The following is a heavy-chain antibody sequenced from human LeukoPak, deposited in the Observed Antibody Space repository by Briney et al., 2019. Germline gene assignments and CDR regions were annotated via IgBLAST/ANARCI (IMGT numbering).Heavy chain of an antibody. J-gene: IGHJ6*02. CDR1: GVSVISPVYY. D-gene: IGHD3-10*01. CDR2: IYYSGST. CDR3: ARDPGSYGSGSYGDV. Sequence: SETLSLTCTASGVSVISPVYYWGWIRQAPGKGLEWIGTIYYSGSTHYNPSLKSRVTISVDASKNHFSLKLSSVTAADTAVYYCARDPGSYGSGSYGDVWGQGTTVTVSS. V-gene: IGHV4-39*02.